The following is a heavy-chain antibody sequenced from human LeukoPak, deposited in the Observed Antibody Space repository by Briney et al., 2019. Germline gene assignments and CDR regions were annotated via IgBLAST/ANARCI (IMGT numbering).Heavy chain of an antibody. D-gene: IGHD2-15*01. CDR3: ASPEGGLVAATLDAFDI. Sequence: SVKVSCKASGGTFSSYAISWVRQAPGQGLEWMGRIIPILGIANYAQKFQGRVTITADKSTSTAYMELSSLRSEDTAVYYCASPEGGLVAATLDAFDIWGQGTMVTVSS. CDR1: GGTFSSYA. CDR2: IIPILGIA. V-gene: IGHV1-69*04. J-gene: IGHJ3*02.